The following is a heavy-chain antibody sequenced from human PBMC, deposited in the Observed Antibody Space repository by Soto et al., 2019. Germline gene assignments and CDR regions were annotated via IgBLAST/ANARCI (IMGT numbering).Heavy chain of an antibody. V-gene: IGHV3-48*02. CDR3: VRSEVHGDFDY. D-gene: IGHD4-17*01. CDR2: ISSRSSTI. Sequence: EVQLVESGGGLVQPGGSLRLSCAASGFSFSSYSMNWVRQAPGKGLEWVSYISSRSSTISYADSVKGRFTTSRDNAKNPLYLQMNSLRDEDTAVYYCVRSEVHGDFDYWGQGTLVTVSS. CDR1: GFSFSSYS. J-gene: IGHJ4*02.